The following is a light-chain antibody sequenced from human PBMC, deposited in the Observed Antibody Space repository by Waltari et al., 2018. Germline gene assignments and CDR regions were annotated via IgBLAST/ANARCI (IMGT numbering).Light chain of an antibody. J-gene: IGLJ2*01. V-gene: IGLV2-8*01. CDR3: SSYAGSNNLV. Sequence: QSALTQPPSASGSPGQSVTIPCTGTSSDVAGYNYAPWYQQHPGKAPKVIIFEVSKRPSGVPDRFTGSKSGNTASLTVSGLQAEDEADYYCSSYAGSNNLVFGGGTKLTVL. CDR2: EVS. CDR1: SSDVAGYNY.